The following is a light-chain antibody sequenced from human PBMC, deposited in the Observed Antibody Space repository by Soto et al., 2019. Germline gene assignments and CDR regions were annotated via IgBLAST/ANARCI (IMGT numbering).Light chain of an antibody. V-gene: IGKV3-15*01. Sequence: EIVLTQSPATLSVSPGERATLSCRASQSVSSNLAWYQQKPGQAPRLLIYGASTRATGIPARFSGSGSGTEFTLTISSLQPDDFASYYCQQYSSFSEYTFGQGTKVDIK. CDR1: QSVSSN. CDR2: GAS. CDR3: QQYSSFSEYT. J-gene: IGKJ2*01.